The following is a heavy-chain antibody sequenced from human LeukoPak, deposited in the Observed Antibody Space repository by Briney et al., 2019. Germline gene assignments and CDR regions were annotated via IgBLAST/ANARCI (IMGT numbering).Heavy chain of an antibody. J-gene: IGHJ4*02. D-gene: IGHD1-26*01. V-gene: IGHV3-23*01. CDR3: AKLAVGATTGQVIDY. CDR2: ISGSGGST. Sequence: GGSLRLSCAASGFTFSSYAMSWVRQAPGKGLEWVSAISGSGGSTYYAASVKGRFTISRDNSKTTLYLQMNSLRAEDTAVYYCAKLAVGATTGQVIDYWGQGTLVTVSS. CDR1: GFTFSSYA.